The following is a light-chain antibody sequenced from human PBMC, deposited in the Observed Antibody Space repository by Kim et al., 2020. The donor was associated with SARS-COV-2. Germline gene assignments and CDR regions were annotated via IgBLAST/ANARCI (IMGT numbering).Light chain of an antibody. V-gene: IGKV3D-15*01. J-gene: IGKJ1*01. CDR2: GAS. CDR3: QQYYNWPRT. Sequence: ERVLTQSPATLSVSPEERVTLSCRASQYISSNLAWYQHKPGQAPRLLIHGASTRATGIPARFSGSGSGTDFTLTIRSLQSEDFAVYYCQQYYNWPRTFGQGTKVDIK. CDR1: QYISSN.